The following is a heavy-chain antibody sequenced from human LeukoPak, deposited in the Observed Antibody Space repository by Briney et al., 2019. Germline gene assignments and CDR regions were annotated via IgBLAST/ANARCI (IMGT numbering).Heavy chain of an antibody. CDR3: ATMDIKMYYFDY. J-gene: IGHJ4*02. V-gene: IGHV1-8*01. D-gene: IGHD3/OR15-3a*01. CDR1: GYTFTSYD. Sequence: ASVKVSCKASGYTFTSYDINWVRQATGQGLEWMGWMNPNSGNTGYAQRFQGRVTMTRDTSTSTVYMELSSLRSEDTAVYYCATMDIKMYYFDYWGQGTLVTVSS. CDR2: MNPNSGNT.